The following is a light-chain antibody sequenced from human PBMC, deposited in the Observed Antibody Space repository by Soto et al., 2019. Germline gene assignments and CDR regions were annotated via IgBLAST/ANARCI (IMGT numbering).Light chain of an antibody. CDR3: QQRSNWPGT. V-gene: IGKV3-11*01. CDR2: DAS. CDR1: QSVGTY. Sequence: EIVLTQSPATLSLSPGERAILSCRASQSVGTYLAWYQQKPGQAPRLLIYDASNRATGIPARFGGSGSGTDFTLTINSIEPEDFAVYYCQQRSNWPGTFGPGTKVDIK. J-gene: IGKJ3*01.